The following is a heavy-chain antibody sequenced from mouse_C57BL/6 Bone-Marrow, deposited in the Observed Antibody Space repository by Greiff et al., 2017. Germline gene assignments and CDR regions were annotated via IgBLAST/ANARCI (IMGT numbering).Heavy chain of an antibody. J-gene: IGHJ4*01. V-gene: IGHV1-82*01. CDR3: AGRGDY. CDR1: GYAFSSSW. Sequence: VQLQESGPELVKPGASVKISCKASGYAFSSSWMNWVKQRPGKGLEWIGRIYPGDGDTNYNGKFKGKATLTADKSSSTAYMQLSSLTSEDSAVYFCAGRGDYWGQGTSVTVSS. CDR2: IYPGDGDT.